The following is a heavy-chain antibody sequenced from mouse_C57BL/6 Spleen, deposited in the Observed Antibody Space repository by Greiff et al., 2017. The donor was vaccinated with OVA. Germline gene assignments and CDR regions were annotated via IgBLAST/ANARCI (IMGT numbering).Heavy chain of an antibody. J-gene: IGHJ4*01. V-gene: IGHV1-15*01. D-gene: IGHD2-12*01. Sequence: VQLQQSGAELVRPGASVTLSCKASGYTFTDYEMHWVKQTPVHGLEWIGAIDPETGGTAYNQKFKGKAILTADKSSSTAYMELRSLTSEDSAVYYCTVLRRDYAMDYWGQGTSVTVSS. CDR1: GYTFTDYE. CDR2: IDPETGGT. CDR3: TVLRRDYAMDY.